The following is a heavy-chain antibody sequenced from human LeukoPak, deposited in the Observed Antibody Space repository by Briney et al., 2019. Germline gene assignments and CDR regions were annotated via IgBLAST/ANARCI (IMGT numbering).Heavy chain of an antibody. D-gene: IGHD3-9*01. J-gene: IGHJ4*02. CDR3: ARSTRVLTVDY. V-gene: IGHV4-59*01. CDR2: IDYSGST. CDR1: GGSISSYY. Sequence: PSETLSLTCTVSGGSISSYYWSWIRQPPGKGLEWIGYIDYSGSTNYNPSLNSRVTISVDTSKNQFSLKLSSVTAADTAVYYCARSTRVLTVDYWGQGTLVTVSS.